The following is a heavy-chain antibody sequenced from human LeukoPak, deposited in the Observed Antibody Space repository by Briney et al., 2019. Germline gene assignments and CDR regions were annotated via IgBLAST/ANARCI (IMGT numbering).Heavy chain of an antibody. J-gene: IGHJ4*02. Sequence: GGSLRLSCAASGFTFSSYAMSWVRQAPGKGLEWVSSISRSGGSPYYGDSVKGRFTISRDNSRNTLYLQMNSLRAEDTAVYYCAANDCSGGNCLQTLDYWGQGTLVTVSS. V-gene: IGHV3-23*01. D-gene: IGHD2-15*01. CDR2: ISRSGGSP. CDR1: GFTFSSYA. CDR3: AANDCSGGNCLQTLDY.